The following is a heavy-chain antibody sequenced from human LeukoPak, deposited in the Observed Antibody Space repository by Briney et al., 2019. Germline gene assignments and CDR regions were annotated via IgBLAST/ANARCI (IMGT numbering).Heavy chain of an antibody. CDR2: IYYSGST. CDR3: ARQVGYCSGGSCYSNY. Sequence: SETLSLTCTVSGGSISSCSYYWDWIRQPRGKGLEWIGSIYYSGSTYYNPSLKSRVTISVDTSKNRFALKLSSVTAADTAVYYCARQVGYCSGGSCYSNYWGQGTLVTVSS. J-gene: IGHJ4*02. D-gene: IGHD2-15*01. V-gene: IGHV4-39*01. CDR1: GGSISSCSYY.